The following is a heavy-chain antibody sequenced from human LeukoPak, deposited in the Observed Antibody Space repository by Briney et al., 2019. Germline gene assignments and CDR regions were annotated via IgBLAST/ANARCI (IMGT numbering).Heavy chain of an antibody. J-gene: IGHJ6*02. Sequence: PGGSLRLSCAASGFTVSSNYMSWVRQAPGKGLEWVSVIYSGGSTYYADSVKGRFTISRDNSKNTLYLQMNSLRAEDTAVYYCAKGGAGSSGWFYYYYYYGMDVWGQGTLVTVSS. D-gene: IGHD6-19*01. CDR3: AKGGAGSSGWFYYYYYYGMDV. CDR1: GFTVSSNY. CDR2: IYSGGST. V-gene: IGHV3-53*01.